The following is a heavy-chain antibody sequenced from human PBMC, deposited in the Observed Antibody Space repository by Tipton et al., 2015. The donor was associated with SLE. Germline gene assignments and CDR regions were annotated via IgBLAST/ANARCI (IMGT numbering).Heavy chain of an antibody. CDR2: VNPSIGTT. Sequence: QSGPEVKKPGASVKVSCKASGYTFNNYYIHWVRQAPGQGLEWMGMVNPSIGTTTYAQKFQGRVTMTRDTSTTTVYMEMRSLRSDETAVDYCAVDGWLWSSYFDHWGQGSLVSVSS. V-gene: IGHV1-46*02. CDR1: GYTFNNYY. CDR3: AVDGWLWSSYFDH. J-gene: IGHJ4*02. D-gene: IGHD3-22*01.